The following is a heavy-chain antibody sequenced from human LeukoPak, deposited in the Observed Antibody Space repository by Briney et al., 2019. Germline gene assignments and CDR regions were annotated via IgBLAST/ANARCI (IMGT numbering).Heavy chain of an antibody. V-gene: IGHV1-8*01. D-gene: IGHD3/OR15-3a*01. CDR2: MNPNSGNT. J-gene: IGHJ5*02. CDR1: GYTFTNCD. Sequence: ASVKVSCKPSGYTFTNCDINWVRQATGQGLEWLGWMNPNSGNTGYAQKFQGRVTITRNTSISTAYMELSSLTSEDTAVYYCARGRDWLRWFDPWGQGTLVTVSS. CDR3: ARGRDWLRWFDP.